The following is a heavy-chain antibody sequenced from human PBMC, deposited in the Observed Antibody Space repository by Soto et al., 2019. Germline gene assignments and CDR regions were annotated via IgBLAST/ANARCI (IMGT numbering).Heavy chain of an antibody. CDR2: VTASGIST. J-gene: IGHJ4*02. V-gene: IGHV3-23*01. CDR3: AKDNPPALDY. CDR1: GFTFTSFS. D-gene: IGHD2-15*01. Sequence: GGSLRLSCAASGFTFTSFSMTWVRQAPGKGLEWVSSVTASGISTFYADSVTGRFTVSRDNSNNTVFLHMNSLRADDTAIYYCAKDNPPALDYWGQGTLVTVSS.